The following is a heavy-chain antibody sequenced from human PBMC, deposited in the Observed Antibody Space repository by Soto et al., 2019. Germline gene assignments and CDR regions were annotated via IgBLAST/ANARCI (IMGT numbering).Heavy chain of an antibody. CDR1: GVSITSGDYY. CDR3: ASFGVASMNWFDP. CDR2: IYYSGNT. Sequence: SETLSLTCTVSGVSITSGDYYWNWIRQPPGKGLEWIGNIYYSGNTYYNPSLKSRVTISLDTSKNQFSLKLGSVTAADTAVYYCASFGVASMNWFDPWGQGTLVTVSS. D-gene: IGHD3-3*01. V-gene: IGHV4-30-4*01. J-gene: IGHJ5*02.